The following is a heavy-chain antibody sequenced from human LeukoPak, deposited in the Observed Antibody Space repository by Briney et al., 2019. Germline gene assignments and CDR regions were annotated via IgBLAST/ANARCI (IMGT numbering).Heavy chain of an antibody. CDR3: ARGYCSGGSGFGVSWFDP. CDR2: TYYSGST. D-gene: IGHD2-15*01. V-gene: IGHV4-39*07. Sequence: SETLSLTCTVSDGFIMSNSYYWGWIRQPPGKGLEWIGSTYYSGSTYYNPSLKSRVTISVDTSKNQFSLKLSSVTAADTAVYYCARGYCSGGSGFGVSWFDPWGQGTLVTVSS. CDR1: DGFIMSNSYY. J-gene: IGHJ5*02.